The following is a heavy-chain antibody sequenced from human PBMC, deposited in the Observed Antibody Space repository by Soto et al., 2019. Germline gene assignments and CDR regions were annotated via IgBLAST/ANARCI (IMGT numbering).Heavy chain of an antibody. V-gene: IGHV1-46*01. CDR3: ARVFGRITMVRGVIIDYYGMGV. CDR1: GYTFTSYY. D-gene: IGHD3-10*01. Sequence: ASVKVSCKASGYTFTSYYMHWVRQAPGQGLEWMGIINPSGGSTSYAQKFQGRVTMTRDTSTSTVYMELSSLRSEDTAVYYCARVFGRITMVRGVIIDYYGMGVWGQGTTVTVSS. J-gene: IGHJ6*02. CDR2: INPSGGST.